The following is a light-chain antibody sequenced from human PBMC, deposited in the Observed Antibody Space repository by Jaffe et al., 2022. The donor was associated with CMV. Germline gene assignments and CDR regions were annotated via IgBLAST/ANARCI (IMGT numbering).Light chain of an antibody. CDR3: QVWDSSNGVV. CDR2: RDS. V-gene: IGLV3-9*01. Sequence: SYELTQPLSVSVALGQTARITCGGNNIGSKNVHWYQQKPGQAPVLVIYRDSNRPSGIPERFSGSNSGNTATLTISRAQAGDEADYYCQVWDSSNGVVFGGGTKLTVL. CDR1: NIGSKN. J-gene: IGLJ2*01.